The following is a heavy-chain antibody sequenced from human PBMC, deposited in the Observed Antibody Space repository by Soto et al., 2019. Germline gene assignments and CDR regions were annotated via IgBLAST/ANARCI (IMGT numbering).Heavy chain of an antibody. CDR1: GYTFTSYA. V-gene: IGHV1-3*01. CDR2: INAGNGNT. CDR3: ARGLTDYGETDFAY. D-gene: IGHD4-17*01. Sequence: GASVKVSCKASGYTFTSYAVHWVRQAPGQRLEWMGWINAGNGNTKYSQKFQGRVTITRDTSASTAYMELSSLRSEDTAVYYCARGLTDYGETDFAYWGQGTLVTVSS. J-gene: IGHJ4*02.